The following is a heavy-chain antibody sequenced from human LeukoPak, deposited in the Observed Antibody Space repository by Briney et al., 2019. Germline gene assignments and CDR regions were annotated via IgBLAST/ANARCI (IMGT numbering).Heavy chain of an antibody. J-gene: IGHJ5*02. V-gene: IGHV3-33*01. CDR1: GFTFSSYG. D-gene: IGHD3-10*01. CDR2: IWYDGSNK. Sequence: GGSLRLSCAASGFTFSSYGMHWVRQAPGKGLEWVAVIWYDGSNKYYADSVKGRFTISRDNSKNTLYLQMNSLRAEDTAVYYCARESGYYGSGSYYRGLNWFDPWGQGTLVTVSS. CDR3: ARESGYYGSGSYYRGLNWFDP.